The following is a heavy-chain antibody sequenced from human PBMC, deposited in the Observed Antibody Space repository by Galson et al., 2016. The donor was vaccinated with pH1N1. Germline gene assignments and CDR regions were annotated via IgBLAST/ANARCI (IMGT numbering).Heavy chain of an antibody. CDR1: GFTVSPND. J-gene: IGHJ6*02. CDR2: IYCGGNT. V-gene: IGHV3-53*01. CDR3: ARGYPGFSYYGMDV. Sequence: SLRLSCAASGFTVSPNDMSWFRQAPGKGLEWVSVIYCGGNTYYTDSVKGRFTISRDSSKNTPYLQMNSLRPEDTAVYYCARGYPGFSYYGMDVWGQGTTVTVSS. D-gene: IGHD2-15*01.